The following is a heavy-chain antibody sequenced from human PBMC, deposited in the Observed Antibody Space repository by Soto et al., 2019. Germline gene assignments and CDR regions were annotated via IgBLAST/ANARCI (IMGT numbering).Heavy chain of an antibody. V-gene: IGHV4-4*02. Sequence: QVQLQESGPGLVKPSGTLSLTCSVSGGSISSSNWWSWVRQPPGKGLEWIGEIYHSGSTNYNPSLKSRVTISVDKSKNQFSLKLSSVTAADTAVYYCARAPSELGIIKEIGAFDIWGQGTMVTVSS. CDR1: GGSISSSNW. J-gene: IGHJ3*02. CDR3: ARAPSELGIIKEIGAFDI. D-gene: IGHD7-27*01. CDR2: IYHSGST.